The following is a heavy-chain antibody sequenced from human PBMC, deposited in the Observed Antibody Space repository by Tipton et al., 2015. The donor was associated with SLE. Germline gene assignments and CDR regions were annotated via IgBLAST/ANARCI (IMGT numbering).Heavy chain of an antibody. CDR2: IYYTGST. CDR1: GVSIRSDY. Sequence: TLSLTCNVSGVSIRSDYWSWIRQPPGKGLEWIGYIYYTGSTNYNPSLKSRVTISVDTSKNQLSLKVTSVTAADTAVYYCARGGASSKYFDLWGRGTLLTVSS. V-gene: IGHV4-59*01. CDR3: ARGGASSKYFDL. D-gene: IGHD6-6*01. J-gene: IGHJ2*01.